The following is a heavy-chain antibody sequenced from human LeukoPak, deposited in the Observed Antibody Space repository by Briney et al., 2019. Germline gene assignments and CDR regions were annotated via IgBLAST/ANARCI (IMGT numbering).Heavy chain of an antibody. D-gene: IGHD4/OR15-4a*01. V-gene: IGHV1-18*01. J-gene: IGHJ4*02. CDR1: GYTFTSNG. Sequence: ASVKVSCKASGYTFTSNGISWVRQAPGQGLEWMGWISTNNGDTKYGKKFQGRVIMTTDTSTSTAYMEVRSLRSDDTAVYYCARDDDYNPLVHWGQGTLVTVSS. CDR2: ISTNNGDT. CDR3: ARDDDYNPLVH.